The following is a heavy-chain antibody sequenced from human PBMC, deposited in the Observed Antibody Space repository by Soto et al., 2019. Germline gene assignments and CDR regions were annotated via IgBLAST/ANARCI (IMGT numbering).Heavy chain of an antibody. CDR2: INPNSGGT. CDR3: AREGSGSYYNGYYMDV. CDR1: GYTFTGYY. J-gene: IGHJ6*03. Sequence: ASVKVSCKASGYTFTGYYMHWVRQAPGQGLEWMGWINPNSGGTNYAQKFQGWVTMTRDTSISTAYMELSRLRSDDMAVYYCAREGSGSYYNGYYMDVWGKGTTVTVSS. V-gene: IGHV1-2*04. D-gene: IGHD3-10*01.